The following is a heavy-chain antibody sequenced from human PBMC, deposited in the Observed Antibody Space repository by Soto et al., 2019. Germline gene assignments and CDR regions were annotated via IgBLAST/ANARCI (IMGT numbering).Heavy chain of an antibody. D-gene: IGHD2-15*01. V-gene: IGHV4-39*01. CDR3: ATRGYRNYYGMDV. Sequence: SETLSLTCTVSGGSISSGSYYWGWIRQPPGKGLEWIGSIYYSGSTYYNPSLKSRVTISVDTSKNQFSLKLSSVTAADTAVYYCATRGYRNYYGMDVGGQRNTVT. CDR2: IYYSGST. J-gene: IGHJ6*02. CDR1: GGSISSGSYY.